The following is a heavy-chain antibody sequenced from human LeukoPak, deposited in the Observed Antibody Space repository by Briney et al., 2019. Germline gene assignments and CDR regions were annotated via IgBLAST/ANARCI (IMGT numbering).Heavy chain of an antibody. CDR2: IWYDGSNK. D-gene: IGHD3-22*01. J-gene: IGHJ4*02. CDR1: GFTFSSYA. CDR3: ARSLYYYDSSGYYPLDY. V-gene: IGHV3-33*08. Sequence: PGGSLRLSCTASGFTFSSYAMHWVRQAPGKGLEWVAVIWYDGSNKYYADSVKGRFTISRDNSKNTLYLQMNSLRAEDTAVYYCARSLYYYDSSGYYPLDYWGQGTLVTVSS.